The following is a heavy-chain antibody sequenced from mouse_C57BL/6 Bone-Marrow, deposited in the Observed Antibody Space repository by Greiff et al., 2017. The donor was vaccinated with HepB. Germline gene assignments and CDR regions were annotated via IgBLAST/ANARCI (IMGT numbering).Heavy chain of an antibody. CDR1: GYSITSGYY. CDR2: ISYDGSN. D-gene: IGHD2-1*01. J-gene: IGHJ2*01. CDR3: ASGNYDFDY. V-gene: IGHV3-6*01. Sequence: EVQLQESGPGLVKPSQSLSLTCSVTGYSITSGYYWNWIRQFPGNKLEWMGYISYDGSNNYNPSLKNRISITRDTSKNQFFLKLNSVTTEDTATYYCASGNYDFDYWGQGTTLTVSS.